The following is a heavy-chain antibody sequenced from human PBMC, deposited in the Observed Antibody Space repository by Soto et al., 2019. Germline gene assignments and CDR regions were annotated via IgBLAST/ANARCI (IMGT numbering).Heavy chain of an antibody. CDR1: GGSISSYY. CDR3: ARHDGGNFDY. V-gene: IGHV4-59*08. D-gene: IGHD2-15*01. J-gene: IGHJ4*02. Sequence: QVQLQESGPGLVKPSETLSLTCTVSGGSISSYYWSWIRQPPGKGLEWIGYIYYSGSTNYNPSLTSRVTISVDTSKNQFSLKLSSVTAADTAVYYCARHDGGNFDYWGQGTLVTVSS. CDR2: IYYSGST.